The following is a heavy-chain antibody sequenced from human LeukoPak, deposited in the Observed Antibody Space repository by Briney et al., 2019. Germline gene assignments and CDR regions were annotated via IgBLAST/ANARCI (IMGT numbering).Heavy chain of an antibody. CDR2: INSDGSRT. J-gene: IGHJ4*02. D-gene: IGHD3-10*01. CDR3: ARGNFYSGSGSPPLDY. V-gene: IGHV3-74*01. CDR1: GFTFNRYW. Sequence: GGSLRLSCAASGFTFNRYWMHWVRQVPGKGLVWVSRINSDGSRTNYVDSAKGRVTISRDNAKNTLFLQMNSLGAEDSAVYYCARGNFYSGSGSPPLDYWGQGTLVTVSS.